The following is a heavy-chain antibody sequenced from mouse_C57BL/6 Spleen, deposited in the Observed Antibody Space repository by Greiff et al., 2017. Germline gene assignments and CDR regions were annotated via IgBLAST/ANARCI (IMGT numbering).Heavy chain of an antibody. CDR1: GYTFTSYW. D-gene: IGHD1-1*01. J-gene: IGHJ1*03. CDR3: AYGSSPSYWYFDV. V-gene: IGHV1-69*01. Sequence: QVQLQQPGAELVMPGASVKLSCKASGYTFTSYWMHWVKQRPGQGLEWIGEIDPSDSYTNYNQKFKGKSTLTVAKSSSTAYMQLSSLTSEDSAVYYCAYGSSPSYWYFDVWGTGTTVTVSS. CDR2: IDPSDSYT.